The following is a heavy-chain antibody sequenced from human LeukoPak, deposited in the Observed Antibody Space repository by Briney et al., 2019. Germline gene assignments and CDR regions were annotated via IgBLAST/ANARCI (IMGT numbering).Heavy chain of an antibody. Sequence: ASVKVSCKASGYTFTSYGIRWVRQAPGQGLEWMGWISAYNGNTNYAQKLQGRVTMTTDTSTSTAYMELRSLRSDDTAVYYCARLGPYYYGSGSYNWFDPWGQGTLVTVSS. V-gene: IGHV1-18*01. CDR1: GYTFTSYG. J-gene: IGHJ5*02. CDR2: ISAYNGNT. D-gene: IGHD3-10*01. CDR3: ARLGPYYYGSGSYNWFDP.